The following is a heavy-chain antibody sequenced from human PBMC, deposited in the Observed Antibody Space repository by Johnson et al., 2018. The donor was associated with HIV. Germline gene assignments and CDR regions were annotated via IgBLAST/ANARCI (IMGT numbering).Heavy chain of an antibody. D-gene: IGHD3-10*01. Sequence: VQLVESGGGVVRPGSSLRLSCAASGFTFDYHGMSWVRQAPGKGLEWVSGIKWNGEITGYADSVKGRFTISRDNAKNSLYLEMSSLRAEDTALYYCAREFNFYGSGSFYPFDIWGQGTTVTVSS. V-gene: IGHV3-20*04. J-gene: IGHJ3*02. CDR2: IKWNGEIT. CDR3: AREFNFYGSGSFYPFDI. CDR1: GFTFDYHG.